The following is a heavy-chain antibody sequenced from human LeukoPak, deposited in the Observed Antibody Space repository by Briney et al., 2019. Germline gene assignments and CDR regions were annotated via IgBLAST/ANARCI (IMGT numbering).Heavy chain of an antibody. CDR2: MNPSGST. J-gene: IGHJ6*03. D-gene: IGHD3-22*01. Sequence: PSETLSLTCAVYGGSFSGYYWTWIRHTPKKGLEWIGEMNPSGSTNYNPSLKSRVTISVDTSKNQFSLTLSSVTAADTAVYYCARGRQDVTMIVVIMTAVSYYLDVWGKGTTVTVS. CDR1: GGSFSGYY. CDR3: ARGRQDVTMIVVIMTAVSYYLDV. V-gene: IGHV4-34*01.